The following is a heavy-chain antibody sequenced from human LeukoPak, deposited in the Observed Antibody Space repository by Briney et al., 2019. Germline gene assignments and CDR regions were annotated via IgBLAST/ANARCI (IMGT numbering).Heavy chain of an antibody. CDR1: GXPISSYY. Sequence: SETLSLTCTVSGXPISSYYWSWIRQPPXXXXEWIGYIYYSGSTNYNPSPKSRVTISVDTSKNQFSLKLSSVTAADTAVYYCARGDDYSNDYWGQGTLVTVSS. V-gene: IGHV4-59*08. D-gene: IGHD4-11*01. CDR2: IYYSGST. J-gene: IGHJ4*02. CDR3: ARGDDYSNDY.